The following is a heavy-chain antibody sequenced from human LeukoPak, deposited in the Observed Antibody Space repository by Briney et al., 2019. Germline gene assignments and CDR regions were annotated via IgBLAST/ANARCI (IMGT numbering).Heavy chain of an antibody. J-gene: IGHJ4*02. CDR1: GLTFSSYA. D-gene: IGHD6-19*01. CDR3: AKGMFGSGWYGDDY. CDR2: ISGSGGGT. V-gene: IGHV3-23*01. Sequence: QPGGSLRLSCAAAGLTFSSYAMSWVRQAPGKGLEWVSAISGSGGGTYYADSVKGRFTISRDNSKKTMYLQMNSLRAEDTAVYYCAKGMFGSGWYGDDYWGQGTLVTVSS.